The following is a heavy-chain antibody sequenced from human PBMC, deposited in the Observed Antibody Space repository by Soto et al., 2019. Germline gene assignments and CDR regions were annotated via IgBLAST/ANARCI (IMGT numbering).Heavy chain of an antibody. D-gene: IGHD3-10*01. V-gene: IGHV1-69*02. CDR1: GDTFNFYT. CDR2: FNPILSFS. Sequence: QVQLVQSGAEVKKPGSSVKVSCKASGDTFNFYTINWVRQAPGLGLEWMGRFNPILSFSNSALKFQGRVTXTXEXXTSTAYMVLSSVRAEDTAIYYCATSFGSGRRAFDYWGQGALVTVSS. J-gene: IGHJ4*02. CDR3: ATSFGSGRRAFDY.